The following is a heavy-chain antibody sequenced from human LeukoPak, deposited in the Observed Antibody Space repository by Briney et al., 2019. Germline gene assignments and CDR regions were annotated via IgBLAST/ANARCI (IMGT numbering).Heavy chain of an antibody. Sequence: SETLSLTCTVSGVTISSYYWSWIRQPAGKGLEWIGRIYTSGSTNYKPSLKSRVKMSVDTSKTQFSLKLSCVTAAATAVYYCARDSYRAYSSSWYGDYFDYWGQGTLVTVSS. J-gene: IGHJ4*02. D-gene: IGHD6-13*01. CDR3: ARDSYRAYSSSWYGDYFDY. CDR2: IYTSGST. CDR1: GVTISSYY. V-gene: IGHV4-4*07.